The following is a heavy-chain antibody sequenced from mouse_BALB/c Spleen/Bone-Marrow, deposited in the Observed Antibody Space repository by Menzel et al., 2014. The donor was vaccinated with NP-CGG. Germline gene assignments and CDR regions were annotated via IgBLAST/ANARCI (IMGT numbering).Heavy chain of an antibody. CDR1: GYTFTSYW. Sequence: VQLQQSGAELVKPGASVKLSCKASGYTFTSYWMHWVKQRPGQGLEWIGEIDPSDSYTNYNQKFKGKATLTVDKSSSSAYMQLSSLKSEDSAVYYCARSVGYYDCWYFDVWGAGTTVTVSS. CDR2: IDPSDSYT. D-gene: IGHD2-4*01. J-gene: IGHJ1*01. CDR3: ARSVGYYDCWYFDV. V-gene: IGHV1-69*02.